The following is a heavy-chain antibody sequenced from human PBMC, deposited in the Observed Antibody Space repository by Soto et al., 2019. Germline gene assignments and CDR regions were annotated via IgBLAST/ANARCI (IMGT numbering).Heavy chain of an antibody. J-gene: IGHJ4*02. CDR2: MSYDGSDT. CDR1: GVLFIPNG. D-gene: IGHD3-10*02. Sequence: PGGSLRLSSVGSGVLFIPNGMHWVRQTTGKGLDWVAFMSYDGSDTFYADSVKGRFTISRDNSKNTLFLHMRNLRAEDTAMYYCTIVRVADSALDHWGQGSLVTVSS. CDR3: TIVRVADSALDH. V-gene: IGHV3-30*02.